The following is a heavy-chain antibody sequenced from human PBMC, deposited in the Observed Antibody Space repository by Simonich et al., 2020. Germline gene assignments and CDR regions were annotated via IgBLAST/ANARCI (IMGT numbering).Heavy chain of an antibody. V-gene: IGHV3-21*01. Sequence: EVQLVESGGGLVKPGGSLRLSCAASGFTFSSYSMNWVRQAPGKGLEWVSSISSSSSYIYYADSVKGRFTISRDNAKNSLYLQMNSLRAEDTAVYYCAREIEAGNAFDIWGQGTMVTVSS. CDR1: GFTFSSYS. J-gene: IGHJ3*02. CDR3: AREIEAGNAFDI. CDR2: ISSSSSYI.